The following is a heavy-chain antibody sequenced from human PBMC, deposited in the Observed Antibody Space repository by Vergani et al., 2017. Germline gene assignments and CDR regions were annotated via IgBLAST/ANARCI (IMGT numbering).Heavy chain of an antibody. Sequence: EVQLLESGGGLVQPGRSLRLSCAASGFSFDDYAMHWVRQAPGKGLEWVSGISWNSGSIGYADSVKGRFTISRDNAKNSLYLQMNSLRAEDTALYYCAKDVGATTSGYFDYWGQGTLVTVSS. CDR3: AKDVGATTSGYFDY. CDR2: ISWNSGSI. CDR1: GFSFDDYA. V-gene: IGHV3-9*01. D-gene: IGHD1-26*01. J-gene: IGHJ4*02.